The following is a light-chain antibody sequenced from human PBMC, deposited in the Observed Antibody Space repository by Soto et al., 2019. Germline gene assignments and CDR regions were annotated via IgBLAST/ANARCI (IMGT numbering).Light chain of an antibody. V-gene: IGLV7-43*01. J-gene: IGLJ3*02. CDR1: TGAVTSGHH. Sequence: QAVVTQEPSLTVSPGGTVTLTCASSTGAVTSGHHPNWLQQKTGQAPRALIYGTSNRHSWTPARFSGSLLGGKAALTLSGVQPGDEAEYYCLLFYGGPWVFGGGTKLTVL. CDR3: LLFYGGPWV. CDR2: GTS.